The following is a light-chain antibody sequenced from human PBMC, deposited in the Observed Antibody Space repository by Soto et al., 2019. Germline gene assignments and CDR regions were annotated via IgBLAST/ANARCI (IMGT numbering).Light chain of an antibody. J-gene: IGKJ1*01. CDR2: EVS. Sequence: DIVMPQTPLSLSVTPGQPASISCRSSQSLLHSDGKTYFYWYLQKPGQPPQLLIYEVSNRFSGVPVRFSGSKSGKDFTWKISRVETEDFCVYYCMQTIQLPWTLGQGTKVEIK. V-gene: IGKV2D-29*01. CDR1: QSLLHSDGKTY. CDR3: MQTIQLPWT.